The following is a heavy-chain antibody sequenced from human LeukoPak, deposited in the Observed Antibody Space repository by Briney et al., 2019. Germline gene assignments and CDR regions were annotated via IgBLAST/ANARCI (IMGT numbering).Heavy chain of an antibody. CDR1: TFTFSDYG. CDR2: IRNDGAKT. Sequence: GGSLRLSCVGSTFTFSDYGMHWVRQAPGKGLEWVAFIRNDGAKTYYADSAKGRFTISRDNSRNTLYLQMNSLTAEDTAVFYCAKDGVILAPGVYSYMDAWGRGTTVTVSS. J-gene: IGHJ6*03. V-gene: IGHV3-30*02. D-gene: IGHD3-16*02. CDR3: AKDGVILAPGVYSYMDA.